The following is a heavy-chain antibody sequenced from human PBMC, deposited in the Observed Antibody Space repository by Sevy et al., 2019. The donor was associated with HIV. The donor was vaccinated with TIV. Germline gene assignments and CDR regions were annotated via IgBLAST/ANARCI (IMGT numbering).Heavy chain of an antibody. CDR1: GFIFSNHG. CDR3: ASPGGKGFDP. D-gene: IGHD3-16*01. CDR2: IWYDGSDT. V-gene: IGHV3-33*01. Sequence: GGSLRLSCAASGFIFSNHGMHWVRQAPGKGLEWVARIWYDGSDTYYGESVKGRFTISRDNSKNTVDLQMNSLRAEDTAVYYCASPGGKGFDPWGQGTLVTVSS. J-gene: IGHJ5*02.